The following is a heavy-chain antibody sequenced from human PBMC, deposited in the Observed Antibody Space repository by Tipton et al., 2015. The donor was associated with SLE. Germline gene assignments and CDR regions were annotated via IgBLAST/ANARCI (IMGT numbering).Heavy chain of an antibody. D-gene: IGHD6-13*01. CDR1: GGSITTGGYS. CDR2: ISYTGNT. CDR3: ARGGGDISSCQDFDR. V-gene: IGHV4-61*08. Sequence: LRLSCAVSGGSITTGGYSWNWIRQPPGKGLEWIGDISYTGNTYYNPSLRSRVTISVDTSKNQLSLNLNSVTAADTAVYYCARGGGDISSCQDFDRWGQGTLVTVSS. J-gene: IGHJ4*02.